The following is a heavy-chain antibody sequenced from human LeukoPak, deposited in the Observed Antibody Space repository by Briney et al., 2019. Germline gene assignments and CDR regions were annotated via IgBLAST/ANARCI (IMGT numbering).Heavy chain of an antibody. V-gene: IGHV3-64*01. J-gene: IGHJ4*02. CDR2: ISGNGDST. CDR1: GFTFSSYA. Sequence: GGSLRLPCAASGFTFSSYAIHWVRQAPGKGLEYVSSISGNGDSTFYANSVKGRFTISRDNSKNTLYLQMGSLRAEDMAVYYCARVGYSSPLDYWGQGTLVTVSS. CDR3: ARVGYSSPLDY. D-gene: IGHD6-13*01.